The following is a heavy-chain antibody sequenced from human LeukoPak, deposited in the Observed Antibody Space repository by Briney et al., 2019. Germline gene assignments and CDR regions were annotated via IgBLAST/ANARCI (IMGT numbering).Heavy chain of an antibody. Sequence: PSETLSLTCTVSGGSISSSSYYRGWIRQPPGKGLEWIGSIYYSGSTYYNPSLKSRVTISVDTSKNQFSLKLSSVTAAGTAVYYCASGPTYDSSAYRWFDYWGQGTLVTVSS. CDR2: IYYSGST. V-gene: IGHV4-39*07. CDR1: GGSISSSSYY. J-gene: IGHJ4*02. D-gene: IGHD3-22*01. CDR3: ASGPTYDSSAYRWFDY.